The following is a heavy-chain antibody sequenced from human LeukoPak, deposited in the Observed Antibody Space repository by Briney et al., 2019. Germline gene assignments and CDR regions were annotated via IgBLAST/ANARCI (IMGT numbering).Heavy chain of an antibody. J-gene: IGHJ4*02. D-gene: IGHD3-10*01. CDR1: GFTFDDYA. CDR2: ISYDGSNK. CDR3: ARDGPGTSMVRGVISEMFDY. V-gene: IGHV3-30*04. Sequence: GGSLRLSCAASGFTFDDYAMHWVRQAPGKGLEWVAVISYDGSNKYYADSVKGRFTISRDNSKNTLYLQMNSLRAEDTAVYYCARDGPGTSMVRGVISEMFDYWGQGTLVTVSS.